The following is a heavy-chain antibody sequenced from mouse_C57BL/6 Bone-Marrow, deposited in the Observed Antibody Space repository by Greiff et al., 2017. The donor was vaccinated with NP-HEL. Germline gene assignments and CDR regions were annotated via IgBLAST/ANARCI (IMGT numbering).Heavy chain of an antibody. CDR1: GFTFSSYG. D-gene: IGHD1-1*01. CDR3: ARPDYYGSSSFDY. Sequence: EVQLVESGGDLVKPGGSLKLSCAASGFTFSSYGMSWVRQTPDKRLEWVATISSGGSYTYYPDSVKGRFTISRDNAKNTLYLQMSSLKSEDTAMYYCARPDYYGSSSFDYWGQGTTLTVSS. CDR2: ISSGGSYT. J-gene: IGHJ2*01. V-gene: IGHV5-6*01.